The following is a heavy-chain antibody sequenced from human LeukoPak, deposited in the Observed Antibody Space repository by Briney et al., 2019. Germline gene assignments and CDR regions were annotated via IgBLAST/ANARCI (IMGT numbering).Heavy chain of an antibody. Sequence: PSETLSLTCDVYGGPFGAYYWSWIRQPPGKGLDWIGEINHSGSANYNPSLKSRVTISVDTSRNQFSLKLTSVTAADTAVYYCARSPLTTVTSWDYFDYWGQGTLVTVSS. CDR3: ARSPLTTVTSWDYFDY. CDR1: GGPFGAYY. D-gene: IGHD4-17*01. V-gene: IGHV4-34*01. CDR2: INHSGSA. J-gene: IGHJ4*02.